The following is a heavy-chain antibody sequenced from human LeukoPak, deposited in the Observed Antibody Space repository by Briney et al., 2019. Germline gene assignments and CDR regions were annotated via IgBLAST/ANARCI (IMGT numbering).Heavy chain of an antibody. D-gene: IGHD3-3*01. CDR1: GXTFSSYW. CDR3: ARDYHYDFWSGYTTTDY. J-gene: IGHJ4*02. Sequence: GGSLRLSCAASGXTFSSYWMHWVRQAPGKGLVWVSRINSDGSSTSYADSVKGRFTISRDNAKNTLYLQMNSLRAEDTAVYYCARDYHYDFWSGYTTTDYWGQGTLVTVSS. CDR2: INSDGSST. V-gene: IGHV3-74*01.